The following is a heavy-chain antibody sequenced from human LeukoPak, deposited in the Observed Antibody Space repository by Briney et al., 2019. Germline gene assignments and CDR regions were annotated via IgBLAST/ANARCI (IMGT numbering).Heavy chain of an antibody. Sequence: ASVKVSCKASGYTFTSYDINWVRQATGQGLEWMGWMNPNSGNTGYAQKFQGRVTMTRNTSISTAYMELSSLRPEDTAVYYCARGERVVVAATDYYYMDVWGKGTTVTVSS. V-gene: IGHV1-8*01. J-gene: IGHJ6*03. CDR2: MNPNSGNT. CDR3: ARGERVVVAATDYYYMDV. CDR1: GYTFTSYD. D-gene: IGHD2-15*01.